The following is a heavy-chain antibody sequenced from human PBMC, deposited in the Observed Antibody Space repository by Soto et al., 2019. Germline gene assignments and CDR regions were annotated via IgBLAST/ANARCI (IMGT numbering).Heavy chain of an antibody. V-gene: IGHV3-15*07. CDR1: GFTFSNAW. D-gene: IGHD2-2*01. J-gene: IGHJ4*02. CDR3: TTALLNQRYCISTSCYD. Sequence: GGSLKLSCAAPGFTFSNAWMNWVRQAPRKGLEWVGRIKSKKEGGTTDYAAPVKSRYNISRDDSKNKLYLQMKSLKTEDTTVYYCTTALLNQRYCISTSCYDWGQGTLVTVSS. CDR2: IKSKKEGGTT.